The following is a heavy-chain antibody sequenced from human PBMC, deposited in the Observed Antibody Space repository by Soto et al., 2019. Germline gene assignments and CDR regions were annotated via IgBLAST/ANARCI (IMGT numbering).Heavy chain of an antibody. CDR1: GFTFSSYG. D-gene: IGHD3-16*01. J-gene: IGHJ4*02. Sequence: GGSLRLSCAASGFTFSSYGMHSFRQAPGKGLEWVAFIWHDGGNKFYAESVKGRFTISRDNSKNTLYLQMTSLSAEDTAMYYCARDGDVNTGFGKDYWGQGTLVTVSS. CDR2: IWHDGGNK. V-gene: IGHV3-33*01. CDR3: ARDGDVNTGFGKDY.